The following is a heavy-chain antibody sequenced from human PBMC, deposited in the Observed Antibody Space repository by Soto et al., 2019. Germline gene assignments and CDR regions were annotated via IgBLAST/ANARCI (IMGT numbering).Heavy chain of an antibody. D-gene: IGHD3-9*01. CDR3: AREGGFLLRYFDWFPPNYYYGMDV. V-gene: IGHV3-7*01. CDR2: IKQDGSEK. J-gene: IGHJ6*02. Sequence: VSLRLSCAASGFTFSSYWMSWVRQAPGKGLEWVANIKQDGSEKYYVDSVKGRFTISRDNAKNSLYLQMNSLRAEDTAVYYCAREGGFLLRYFDWFPPNYYYGMDVWGQGTTVTVSS. CDR1: GFTFSSYW.